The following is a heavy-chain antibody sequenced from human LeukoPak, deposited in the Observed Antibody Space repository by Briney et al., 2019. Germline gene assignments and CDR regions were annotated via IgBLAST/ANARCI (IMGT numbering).Heavy chain of an antibody. J-gene: IGHJ5*02. Sequence: SETLSLTCAVYGGPFSGYYWRWIRQPPGKGLEWIGEINHSGSTNYNPSLKSRVTISVDTSKNQFSLKLSSVTAADTAVYYCARGYGDYVLGRTNWFDPWGQGTLVTVSS. CDR2: INHSGST. CDR3: ARGYGDYVLGRTNWFDP. CDR1: GGPFSGYY. D-gene: IGHD4-17*01. V-gene: IGHV4-34*01.